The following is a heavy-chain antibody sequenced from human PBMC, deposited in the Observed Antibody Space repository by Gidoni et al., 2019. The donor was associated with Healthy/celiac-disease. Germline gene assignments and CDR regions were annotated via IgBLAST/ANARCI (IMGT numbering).Heavy chain of an antibody. Sequence: EVQLVESGGGLVKPGGSLRLSCAASGFTFSSYSMNWVRQAPGKGLEWVSSISSSSSYIYYADSVKGRFTISRDNAKNSLYLQMNSLRAEDTAVYYCARDYTLTYYYDSSGYYWDAFDIWGQGTMVTVSS. V-gene: IGHV3-21*01. CDR3: ARDYTLTYYYDSSGYYWDAFDI. J-gene: IGHJ3*02. CDR1: GFTFSSYS. CDR2: ISSSSSYI. D-gene: IGHD3-22*01.